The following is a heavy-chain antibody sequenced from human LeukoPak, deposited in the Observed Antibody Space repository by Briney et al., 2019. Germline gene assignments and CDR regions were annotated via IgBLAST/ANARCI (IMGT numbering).Heavy chain of an antibody. Sequence: GGSLRLSCAASGFIFSSYEMNWVRQAPGKGLEWVSYISSSGSTIYYADSVKGRFTISRDNAKNSLYLQMNSLRAEDTAVYYCAKGPSVSAAGYFDSWGQGTRVTVSS. D-gene: IGHD6-13*01. CDR3: AKGPSVSAAGYFDS. V-gene: IGHV3-48*03. CDR1: GFIFSSYE. J-gene: IGHJ4*02. CDR2: ISSSGSTI.